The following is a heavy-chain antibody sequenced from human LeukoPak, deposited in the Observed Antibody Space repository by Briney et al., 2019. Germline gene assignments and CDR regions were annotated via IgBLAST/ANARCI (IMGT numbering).Heavy chain of an antibody. D-gene: IGHD1-26*01. CDR1: GYSFTSYW. V-gene: IGHV5-51*01. CDR3: ARPYTGIYFGGGY. CDR2: IYPGDSDI. Sequence: GESLKISCKGSGYSFTSYWIGWARQMPGKGMEWMGVIYPGDSDIRYSPSFQGQVTISADKSISTAYLQWSSLKATDTAMYYCARPYTGIYFGGGYWGQGTLVTVSS. J-gene: IGHJ4*02.